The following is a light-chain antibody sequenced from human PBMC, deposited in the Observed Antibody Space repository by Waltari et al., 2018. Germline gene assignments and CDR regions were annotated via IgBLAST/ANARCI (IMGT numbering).Light chain of an antibody. V-gene: IGKV3D-15*01. CDR3: QQESNWKT. Sequence: EIVMTQFPATLSLSPGERATPSCRASQSVNTNLVWYQQRPGQAPRLLIYGASTRATGIPERFSGSGSGTAFTLTISSLEPEDVGVYYCQQESNWKTFGQGTKVEIK. CDR2: GAS. J-gene: IGKJ1*01. CDR1: QSVNTN.